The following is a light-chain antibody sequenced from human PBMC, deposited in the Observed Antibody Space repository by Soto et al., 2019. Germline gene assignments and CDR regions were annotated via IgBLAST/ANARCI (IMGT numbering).Light chain of an antibody. CDR1: QSVSNNF. Sequence: EIVLTQSPGTLSLSPGERATLSCRASQSVSNNFLSWYQQKPGQAPRFLIYASSSRATGIPDRFSGSGAGTDFTLTISRLEPEDFAVYYCQQYDSIPTTFGQGTKVEIK. J-gene: IGKJ1*01. V-gene: IGKV3-20*01. CDR2: ASS. CDR3: QQYDSIPTT.